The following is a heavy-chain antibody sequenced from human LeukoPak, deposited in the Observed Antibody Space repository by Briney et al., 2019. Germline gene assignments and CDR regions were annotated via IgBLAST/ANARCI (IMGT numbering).Heavy chain of an antibody. CDR2: LSPSGADT. CDR1: GFTFTNYA. Sequence: GGSLRLSCAAAGFTFTNYAMNWVRQAPGKGLEWVSTLSPSGADTYYADSVKGRFTISRDNSKNTLYLQMNSLRAEDTAVYYCARDSSSSWYYVGAFDIWGQGTMVTVSS. CDR3: ARDSSSSWYYVGAFDI. V-gene: IGHV3-23*01. J-gene: IGHJ3*02. D-gene: IGHD6-13*01.